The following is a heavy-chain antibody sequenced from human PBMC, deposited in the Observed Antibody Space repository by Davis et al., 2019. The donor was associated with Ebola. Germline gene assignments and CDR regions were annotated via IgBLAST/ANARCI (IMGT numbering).Heavy chain of an antibody. CDR3: TKGQGYFLDY. V-gene: IGHV3-23*03. D-gene: IGHD6-13*01. Sequence: GGSLRLSCAASGFAFASYSMNWVRQAPGKGPEWVSGLWSGGLNKYYADSVKGRFTFSRDNSKNTLYLQMDTLRVEDTALYYCTKGQGYFLDYWGQGTLVTVSS. J-gene: IGHJ4*02. CDR2: LWSGGLNK. CDR1: GFAFASYS.